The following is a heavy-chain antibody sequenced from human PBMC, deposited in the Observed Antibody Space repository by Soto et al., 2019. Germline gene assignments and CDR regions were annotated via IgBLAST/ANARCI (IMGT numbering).Heavy chain of an antibody. CDR3: AKDLLPNTVTTCGS. CDR2: ISSDGNNK. J-gene: IGHJ5*02. CDR1: GFTFDSHG. D-gene: IGHD4-17*01. Sequence: QVQLVESGGGAVQPGRSLRLSCAASGFTFDSHGMHWVRQAPGKGLEWVAVISSDGNNKYYADSVKGRFTISRDNFNNILYLQMCSLRAEDTAVYYCAKDLLPNTVTTCGSWGQGTLVTVSS. V-gene: IGHV3-30*18.